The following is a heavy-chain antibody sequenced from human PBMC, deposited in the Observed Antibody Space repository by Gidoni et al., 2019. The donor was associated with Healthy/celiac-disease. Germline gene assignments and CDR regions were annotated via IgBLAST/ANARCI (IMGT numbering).Heavy chain of an antibody. Sequence: QVQLQQWGAGLLKPSETLSLTCAVYGGSFSGYYWSWIRQPPGKGLEWIGEINHSGSTNYNPSLKSRVTISVDTSKNQFSLKLSSVTAADTAVYYCARATLDEYCGGDCLGWFDPWGQGTLVTVSS. V-gene: IGHV4-34*01. D-gene: IGHD2-21*02. J-gene: IGHJ5*02. CDR3: ARATLDEYCGGDCLGWFDP. CDR1: GGSFSGYY. CDR2: INHSGST.